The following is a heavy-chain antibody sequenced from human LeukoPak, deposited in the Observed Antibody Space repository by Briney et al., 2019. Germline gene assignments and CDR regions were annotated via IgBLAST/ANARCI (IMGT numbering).Heavy chain of an antibody. Sequence: GGSLRLSCAASGFTFSSYAMNWVRQAPGKGLEWVSHISSSGGSTYYAGSVKGRFTISRDNSKNTLYLQMNSLRAEDTAVYYRAKALTGTKAFDIWGQGTMVTVSS. CDR3: AKALTGTKAFDI. CDR1: GFTFSSYA. V-gene: IGHV3-23*01. CDR2: ISSSGGST. J-gene: IGHJ3*02. D-gene: IGHD1-20*01.